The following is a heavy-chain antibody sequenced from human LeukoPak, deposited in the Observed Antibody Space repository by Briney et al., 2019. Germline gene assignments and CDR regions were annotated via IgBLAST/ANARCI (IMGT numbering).Heavy chain of an antibody. CDR2: INPNSGGT. CDR3: ARGHRSTPPWFDP. D-gene: IGHD2-2*01. J-gene: IGHJ5*02. CDR1: GYTFTGYY. V-gene: IGHV1-2*02. Sequence: ASVKVSCKASGYTFTGYYTHWVRQAPGQGLEWMGWINPNSGGTNYAQKFQGRVTMTRDTSISTAYMELSRLRSDDTAVYYCARGHRSTPPWFDPWGQGTLVTVSS.